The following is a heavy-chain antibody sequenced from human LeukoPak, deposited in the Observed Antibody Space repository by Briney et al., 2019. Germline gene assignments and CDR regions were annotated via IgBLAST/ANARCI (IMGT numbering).Heavy chain of an antibody. Sequence: SGGSLRLSCAASGFTFDGYGMSWVRQAPGKGLEWVSGINWNGGVLSYADSVKGRFTISRDNAKNSLYLQMNSLRAEDTALYYCVRGYSSGYYFGFWGQGTLVTVSS. V-gene: IGHV3-20*04. J-gene: IGHJ4*02. D-gene: IGHD3-22*01. CDR3: VRGYSSGYYFGF. CDR1: GFTFDGYG. CDR2: INWNGGVL.